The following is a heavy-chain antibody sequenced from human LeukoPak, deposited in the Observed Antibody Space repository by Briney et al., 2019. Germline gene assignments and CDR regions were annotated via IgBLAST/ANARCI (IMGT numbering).Heavy chain of an antibody. CDR3: TTQSGAWNFDY. J-gene: IGHJ4*02. V-gene: IGHV3-15*07. CDR1: GFSFSDTW. D-gene: IGHD1-1*01. CDR2: IKRKTDDGTT. Sequence: GGSLRLSCAASGFSFSDTWMNWVRQAPGKGLEWVGLIKRKTDDGTTDYAAPEKGRFTISRDDSKNTLYLQMNSLKTEDTAVYYCTTQSGAWNFDYWGQGTLVTVSS.